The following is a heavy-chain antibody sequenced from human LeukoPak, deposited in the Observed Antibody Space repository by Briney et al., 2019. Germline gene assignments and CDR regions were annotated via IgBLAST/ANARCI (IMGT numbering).Heavy chain of an antibody. Sequence: PSQTLSLTCTVSGGSISSGSYYWSWIRQPAGKGLEWIGRIYTSGSTNYNPSLKSRVTISVDTSKNQFSLKLSSVTAADTAMYYCAREYVGYCTSSRCLFSEYFKPWGQGTPVTVSS. J-gene: IGHJ1*01. CDR3: AREYVGYCTSSRCLFSEYFKP. CDR1: GGSISSGSYY. V-gene: IGHV4-61*02. D-gene: IGHD2-2*01. CDR2: IYTSGST.